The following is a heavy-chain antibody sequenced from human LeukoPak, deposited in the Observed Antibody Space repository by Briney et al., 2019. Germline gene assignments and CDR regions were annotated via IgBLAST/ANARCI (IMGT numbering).Heavy chain of an antibody. CDR3: ARHAMGSRKAWVAAAVDY. V-gene: IGHV4-59*08. Sequence: SETLSLTCTVSGGSISSHYWNWIRQPPGKGLEWIGYIYYSGSTNYNPSLKSRVTISVDTSKNQFSLKLSSVTAADTAVYYCARHAMGSRKAWVAAAVDYWGQGTLVTVSS. CDR2: IYYSGST. J-gene: IGHJ4*02. D-gene: IGHD6-13*01. CDR1: GGSISSHY.